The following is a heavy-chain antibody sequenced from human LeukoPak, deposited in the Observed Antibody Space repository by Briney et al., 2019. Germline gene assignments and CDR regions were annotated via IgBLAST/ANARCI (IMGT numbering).Heavy chain of an antibody. CDR2: ISRNGVAT. CDR1: GLSLGDYT. Sequence: PGGSLRLSCEASGLSLGDYTMHWVRQVPGKGLEWVSLISRNGVATKYADSVKGRFTISRDNAKNTLYLQMNSLRAEDTAVYYCARDINHYFDYWGQGTLVTVSS. J-gene: IGHJ4*02. V-gene: IGHV3-43*01. CDR3: ARDINHYFDY.